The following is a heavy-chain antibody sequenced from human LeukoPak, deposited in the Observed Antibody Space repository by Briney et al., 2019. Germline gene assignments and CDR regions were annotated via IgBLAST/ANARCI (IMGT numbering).Heavy chain of an antibody. V-gene: IGHV3-23*01. CDR2: ISGGGGYT. D-gene: IGHD3-10*01. CDR3: ATSGNLRYYFDY. J-gene: IGHJ4*02. CDR1: GFTFSSYA. Sequence: GGSLRLPCAASGFTFSSYAMSWVRQTPGKGLEWVSAISGGGGYTYYADSVKGRFTISRDNSKNTLYLQMNSLRAEDTAVYYCATSGNLRYYFDYWGQGTLVTVSS.